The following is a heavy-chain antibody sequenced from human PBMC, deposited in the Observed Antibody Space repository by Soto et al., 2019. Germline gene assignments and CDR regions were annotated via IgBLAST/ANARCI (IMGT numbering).Heavy chain of an antibody. CDR2: IYYSGST. V-gene: IGHV4-39*01. Sequence: SETLSLTCTVSGGSISSSSYYWGWIRQPPGKGLEWIGSIYYSGSTYYNPSLKSRFTISVDTAKNQFSLKLTSVTAADTAVYYCARLPRKSSKVVDYWGQGTLVTVSS. D-gene: IGHD2-2*01. CDR1: GGSISSSSYY. J-gene: IGHJ4*02. CDR3: ARLPRKSSKVVDY.